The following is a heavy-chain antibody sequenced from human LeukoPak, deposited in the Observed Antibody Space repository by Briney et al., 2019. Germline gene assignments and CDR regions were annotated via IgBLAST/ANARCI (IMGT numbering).Heavy chain of an antibody. D-gene: IGHD3-22*01. CDR3: AKDSGDYFSIQNYFDC. V-gene: IGHV3-7*01. CDR1: GFTFSSYW. Sequence: PGGSLRLSCAASGFTFSSYWMSWVRQAPGKGLEWVANIKQDGSEKYYVDSVKGRFTISRDNAKNSLYLQMNSLRAEDTAVYYCAKDSGDYFSIQNYFDCWGQGTLVTVSS. J-gene: IGHJ4*02. CDR2: IKQDGSEK.